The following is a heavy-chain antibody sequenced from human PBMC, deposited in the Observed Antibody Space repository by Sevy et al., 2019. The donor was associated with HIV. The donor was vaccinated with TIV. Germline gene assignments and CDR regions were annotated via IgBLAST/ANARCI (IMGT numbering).Heavy chain of an antibody. CDR1: GFTFSSYS. Sequence: GESLKISCAASGFTFSSYSMNWVRQAPGKGLEWVSYISSSSSTIYYADSVKGRFTISRDNAKNSLYLQMNSLRAEDTAVYYCARLAGTLDYWGQGTLVTVSS. J-gene: IGHJ4*02. CDR3: ARLAGTLDY. CDR2: ISSSSSTI. D-gene: IGHD6-13*01. V-gene: IGHV3-48*01.